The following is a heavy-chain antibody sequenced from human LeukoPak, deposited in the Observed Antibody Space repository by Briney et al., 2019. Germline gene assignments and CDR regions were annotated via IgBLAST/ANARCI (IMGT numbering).Heavy chain of an antibody. J-gene: IGHJ4*02. CDR1: GFTFKDSW. CDR3: LQYDAGST. V-gene: IGHV3-7*01. Sequence: GGSLRLSCVVSGFTFKDSWMTWVRQAPGKGLDWVANIKKDGSGKYYGDSVAGRFTISRDNAKNSLYLQMSSLRAEDTALYFCLQYDAGSTWGQGTLVTVSS. D-gene: IGHD3-10*01. CDR2: IKKDGSGK.